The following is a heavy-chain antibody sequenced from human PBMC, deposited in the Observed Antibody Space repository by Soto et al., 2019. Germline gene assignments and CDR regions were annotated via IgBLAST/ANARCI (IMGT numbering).Heavy chain of an antibody. CDR3: ARVPLHSGEGWTLDY. CDR2: IIPILGIA. CDR1: GGTFSSYT. Sequence: ASVKVSCKASGGTFSSYTISWVRQAPGQGLEWMGRIIPILGIANYAQKFQGRVTITADKSTSTAYMELSSLRSEDTAVYYCARVPLHSGEGWTLDYWGQGTLVTVSS. D-gene: IGHD5-12*01. V-gene: IGHV1-69*02. J-gene: IGHJ4*02.